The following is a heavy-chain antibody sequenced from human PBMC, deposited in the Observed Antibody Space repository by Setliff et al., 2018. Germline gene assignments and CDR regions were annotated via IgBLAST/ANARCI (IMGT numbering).Heavy chain of an antibody. V-gene: IGHV4-38-2*01. CDR2: IYYSGST. CDR3: ARRATYYNFWSGYYDY. D-gene: IGHD3-3*01. CDR1: GYSISSSYY. J-gene: IGHJ4*02. Sequence: SETLSLTCSVSGYSISSSYYWGWIRQPPGKGLEWIGSIYYSGSTYYNPSLKSRVTISVDTSKNQFSPKLSSVTAADTAVYYCARRATYYNFWSGYYDYWGQGTLVTVSS.